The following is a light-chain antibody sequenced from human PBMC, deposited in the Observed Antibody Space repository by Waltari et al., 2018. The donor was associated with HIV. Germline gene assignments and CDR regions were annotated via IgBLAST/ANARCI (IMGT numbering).Light chain of an antibody. CDR1: SSDVGNYHY. CDR2: DVG. V-gene: IGLV2-11*01. Sequence: QSALTQPRSVSGSPGQSVTISCTGPSSDVGNYHYVSWYQQHPGTAPKLLIYDVGKRPSGVPDHFSGSKSGNTASLTISGLQADDEADYYCCLYAGNYVFGTGTKVSVL. CDR3: CLYAGNYV. J-gene: IGLJ1*01.